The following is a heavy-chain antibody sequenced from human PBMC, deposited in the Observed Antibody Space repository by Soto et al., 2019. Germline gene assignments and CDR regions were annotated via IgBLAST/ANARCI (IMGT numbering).Heavy chain of an antibody. D-gene: IGHD3-22*01. J-gene: IGHJ4*02. V-gene: IGHV3-21*01. CDR3: ARDLTYYYDSRGYYNIDY. CDR2: ISSSSSYI. CDR1: GFTFSSYS. Sequence: AGGSLRLSCAASGFTFSSYSMNWVRQAPGKGLEWVSSISSSSSYIYYADSVKGRFTISRDNAKNSLYLQMNSLRAEDTAVYYCARDLTYYYDSRGYYNIDYWGQGTLVTVSS.